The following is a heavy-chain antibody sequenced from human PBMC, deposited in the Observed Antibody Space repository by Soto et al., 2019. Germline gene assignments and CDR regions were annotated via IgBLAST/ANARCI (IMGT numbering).Heavy chain of an antibody. J-gene: IGHJ6*02. D-gene: IGHD2-15*01. CDR2: IESGGST. Sequence: SLSISCTASGFTVSSTYMSWVRQAPGMGLEWVAVIESGGSTHYADSVKGRFTISRDIPKNMIYLQLHTLRAEDTAVYYCAKDLGPLRLLNYYFYGLDVLGQWTTVSGSS. CDR1: GFTVSSTY. V-gene: IGHV3-53*01. CDR3: AKDLGPLRLLNYYFYGLDV.